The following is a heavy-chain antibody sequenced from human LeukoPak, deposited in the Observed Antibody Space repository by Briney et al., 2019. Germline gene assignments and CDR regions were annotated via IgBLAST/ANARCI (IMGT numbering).Heavy chain of an antibody. Sequence: GGSLRLSCAASGFTFSSYSMNWVRQAPGKGLEWVSSISSSSSYIYYADSVKGRFTISRDNAKNSLYLQMNSLRAEDTAVYYCARVARYSYGYFYYYGMDVWGQGTTVTVSS. D-gene: IGHD5-18*01. CDR3: ARVARYSYGYFYYYGMDV. J-gene: IGHJ6*02. CDR1: GFTFSSYS. CDR2: ISSSSSYI. V-gene: IGHV3-21*01.